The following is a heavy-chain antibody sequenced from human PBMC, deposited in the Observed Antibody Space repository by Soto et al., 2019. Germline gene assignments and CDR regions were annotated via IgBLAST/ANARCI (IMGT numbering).Heavy chain of an antibody. Sequence: GGSLRLSCAASGFTFSSYGMHWVRQAPGKGLEWVAVIWYDGSNKYYADSVKGRFTISRDNSKNTLYLQMNSLRAEDTAVYYCARERGIAVAGWWESPSGQYGMDVWGQGTTVTVSS. J-gene: IGHJ6*02. CDR3: ARERGIAVAGWWESPSGQYGMDV. CDR1: GFTFSSYG. V-gene: IGHV3-33*01. D-gene: IGHD6-19*01. CDR2: IWYDGSNK.